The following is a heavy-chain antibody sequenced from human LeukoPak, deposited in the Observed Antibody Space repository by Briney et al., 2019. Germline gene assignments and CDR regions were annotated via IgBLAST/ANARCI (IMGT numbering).Heavy chain of an antibody. Sequence: MPGRSLRLSCAASGFTFSSYSMNWVRQAPGKGLEWVSSISSSSSYIYYADSVKGRFTISRDNAKNSLYLQMNSLRAEDTAVYYCARESFGVAPLDYWGQGTLVTVSS. CDR2: ISSSSSYI. CDR1: GFTFSSYS. D-gene: IGHD3-3*01. CDR3: ARESFGVAPLDY. J-gene: IGHJ4*02. V-gene: IGHV3-21*01.